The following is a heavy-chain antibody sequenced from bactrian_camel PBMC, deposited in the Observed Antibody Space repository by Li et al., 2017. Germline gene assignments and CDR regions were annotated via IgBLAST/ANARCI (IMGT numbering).Heavy chain of an antibody. CDR3: AADQIRWYGFHEAPLSSFAR. D-gene: IGHD1*01. CDR1: GYTYSTYC. V-gene: IGHV3S1*01. Sequence: HVQLVESGGGSVQAGGSLRLSCAASGYTYSTYCMGWFRQAPGKEREGVTGMSTGGGGTYYADSVKGRFTISQGAGKNTVHLQMDNLQSEDTAVYYCAADQIRWYGFHEAPLSSFARWGRGTQVTVS. CDR2: MSTGGGGT. J-gene: IGHJ4*01.